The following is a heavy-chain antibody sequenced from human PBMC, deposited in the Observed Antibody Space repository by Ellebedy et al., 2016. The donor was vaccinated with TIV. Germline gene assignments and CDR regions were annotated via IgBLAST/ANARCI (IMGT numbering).Heavy chain of an antibody. J-gene: IGHJ2*01. CDR1: GGSISSGRHY. D-gene: IGHD4-23*01. CDR3: ARGGAGGYWYFDL. CDR2: IYYSGST. Sequence: MPSETLSLTCTVSGGSISSGRHYWSWIRQHPGKGLEWIGYIYYSGSTNYNPSLKSRVTISVDTSKNKFSLKLNSGTAADTAVYYCARGGAGGYWYFDLWGRGTLVTVSS. V-gene: IGHV4-31*03.